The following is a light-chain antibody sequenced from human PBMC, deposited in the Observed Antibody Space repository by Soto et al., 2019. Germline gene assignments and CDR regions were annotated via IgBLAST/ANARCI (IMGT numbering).Light chain of an antibody. CDR1: SSDVGANNY. J-gene: IGLJ1*01. CDR3: SSYAGANRV. V-gene: IGLV2-8*01. CDR2: EVT. Sequence: QSALTQPPSASGSPGQSVTISCTGTSSDVGANNYVSWYQQHPGKAPKLMIYEVTKRPSGVPDRFSGSKSGNTASLTVSGIQVEDEAAYYCSSYAGANRVFGTGTKLTVL.